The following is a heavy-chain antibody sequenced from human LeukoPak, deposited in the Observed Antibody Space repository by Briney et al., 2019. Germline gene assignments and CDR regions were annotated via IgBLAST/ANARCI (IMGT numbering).Heavy chain of an antibody. V-gene: IGHV4-34*01. Sequence: SETLSLTCAVYGGSFSVYYWSWIRQPPGKGLEWIGEISRGGSTNYSPPLKSRVTISLDTSKNQVSLKLSSVTAADTAMYYCGLSTTKATTRTIDYWGQGALVTVSS. J-gene: IGHJ4*02. CDR2: ISRGGST. CDR3: GLSTTKATTRTIDY. CDR1: GGSFSVYY. D-gene: IGHD4-17*01.